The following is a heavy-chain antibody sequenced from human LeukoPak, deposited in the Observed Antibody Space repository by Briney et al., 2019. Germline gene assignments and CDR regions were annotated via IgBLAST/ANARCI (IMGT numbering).Heavy chain of an antibody. Sequence: SETLSLTCTVSGDSISGFYWSWIRQSPGMGLEWIGNIHSSGNTNYNPSLKSRVTISVDTSKNQFSLKLSSVTAADTAVYYCARERVAAAFDYWGQGTLVTVSS. CDR1: GDSISGFY. CDR2: IHSSGNT. D-gene: IGHD2-15*01. J-gene: IGHJ4*02. V-gene: IGHV4-59*01. CDR3: ARERVAAAFDY.